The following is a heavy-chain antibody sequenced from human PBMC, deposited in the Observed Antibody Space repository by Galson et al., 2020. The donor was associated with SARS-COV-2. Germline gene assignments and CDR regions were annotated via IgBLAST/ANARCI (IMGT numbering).Heavy chain of an antibody. V-gene: IGHV4-59*08. CDR1: TGSISGYY. Sequence: ETSETLSLTCTVSTGSISGYYWSWIRQPPGKGLEWIGYIYYSGSTNYNPSLKSRVTISVDTSKNQFSLNLSSVTAADTAVYYRARQRTMAPSGYFGYWGQGTLVTVSS. CDR2: IYYSGST. J-gene: IGHJ4*02. CDR3: ARQRTMAPSGYFGY. D-gene: IGHD3-10*01.